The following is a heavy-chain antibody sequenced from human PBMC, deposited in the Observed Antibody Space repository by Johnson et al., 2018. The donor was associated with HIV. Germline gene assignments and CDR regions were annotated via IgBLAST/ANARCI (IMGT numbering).Heavy chain of an antibody. CDR2: ISSSGSTI. V-gene: IGHV3-48*01. D-gene: IGHD5-18*01. Sequence: VQLVESGGGLVQPGGSLRLSCAASGFTFSSYWMSWVRQAPGKGLEWVSYISSSGSTIYYADSVKGRFTISRDNSKNTLYLQMNSLRAEDTAVYYCARGRRIQLWLLADAFDIWGQGTMVTVSS. CDR1: GFTFSSYW. CDR3: ARGRRIQLWLLADAFDI. J-gene: IGHJ3*02.